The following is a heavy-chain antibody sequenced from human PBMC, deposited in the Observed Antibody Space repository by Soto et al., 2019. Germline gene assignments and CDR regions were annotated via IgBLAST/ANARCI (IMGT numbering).Heavy chain of an antibody. V-gene: IGHV4-31*03. Sequence: SETLSLTCTVSGGSISSGGYYWSWIRQHPGKGLEWIGYIYYSGSTYYNPSLKSRVTISVDTSKNQFSLKLSSVTAADTAVYYCAALVGATSSFDYWGQGTLVTVSS. D-gene: IGHD1-26*01. CDR3: AALVGATSSFDY. J-gene: IGHJ4*02. CDR1: GGSISSGGYY. CDR2: IYYSGST.